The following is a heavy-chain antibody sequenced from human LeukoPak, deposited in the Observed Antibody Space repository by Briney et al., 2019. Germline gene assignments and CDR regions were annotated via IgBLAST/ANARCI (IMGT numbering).Heavy chain of an antibody. CDR3: ARDALSGWYGYSDY. J-gene: IGHJ4*02. D-gene: IGHD6-19*01. Sequence: ASVKVSCKASGYTFTGYYMHWVRQAPGQGLEWMGCINPNSGGTNYAQKFQGRVTMTGDTSISTAYMELSRLRSDDTAVYYCARDALSGWYGYSDYWGQGTLVTVSS. V-gene: IGHV1-2*02. CDR2: INPNSGGT. CDR1: GYTFTGYY.